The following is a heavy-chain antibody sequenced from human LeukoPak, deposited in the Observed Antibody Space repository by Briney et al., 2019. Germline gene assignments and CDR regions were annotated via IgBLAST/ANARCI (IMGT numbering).Heavy chain of an antibody. Sequence: ETLSLTFAGYGGAFSEYSWTLVRQAPGRGLEWIGEINHRGNTNSSPSLKSRVTISVDTSKNQFSLKLSSVTAADTAVFYCAYRGPVSGYALDPWGQGTLVTVSS. J-gene: IGHJ5*02. D-gene: IGHD5-12*01. CDR1: GGAFSEYS. CDR3: AYRGPVSGYALDP. CDR2: INHRGNT. V-gene: IGHV4-34*01.